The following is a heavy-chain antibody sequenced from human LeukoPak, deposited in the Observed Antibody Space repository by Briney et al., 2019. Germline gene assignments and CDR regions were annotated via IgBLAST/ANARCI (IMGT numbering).Heavy chain of an antibody. CDR3: GREGGHGYGYDY. D-gene: IGHD5-18*01. J-gene: IGHJ4*02. V-gene: IGHV3-33*01. CDR2: IWYDGSNK. CDR1: GFTFSSYG. Sequence: PGRSLRLSCAASGFTFSSYGMHWVRQAPGKGLEWVAVIWYDGSNKYYADSVKGRFTISRDNSKNTLYLQANTLRSEDTAVYYCGREGGHGYGYDYWGQGTLVTVSS.